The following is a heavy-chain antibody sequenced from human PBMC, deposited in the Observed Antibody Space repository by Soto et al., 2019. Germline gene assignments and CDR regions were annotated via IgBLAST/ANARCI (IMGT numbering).Heavy chain of an antibody. Sequence: VQLVQSGAEVKRPGASVKISCKASGDTLSTYYMHWARQAPGQGLEWMGIINPRSGKTNYPQKFQGRVTMTRDTPTTTVYMELSTLRSEDTAMYYCARGVGYSDSSGYPFDYGGQGTLVTVSS. J-gene: IGHJ4*02. CDR3: ARGVGYSDSSGYPFDY. V-gene: IGHV1-46*03. CDR2: INPRSGKT. CDR1: GDTLSTYY. D-gene: IGHD3-22*01.